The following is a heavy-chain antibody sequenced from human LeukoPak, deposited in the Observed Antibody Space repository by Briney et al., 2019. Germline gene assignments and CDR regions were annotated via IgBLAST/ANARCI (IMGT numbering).Heavy chain of an antibody. CDR2: IYSGGST. CDR3: ARDRYSSGWFRTDY. V-gene: IGHV3-53*01. J-gene: IGHJ4*02. Sequence: PGGSLRLSCAASGFTVSSNYMSWVRQAPGKGLEWVSVIYSGGSTYYADSVKGRFTISRDNSKNTLYLQMNSLRAEDTAVYYCARDRYSSGWFRTDYWGQGTLVTVSS. D-gene: IGHD6-19*01. CDR1: GFTVSSNY.